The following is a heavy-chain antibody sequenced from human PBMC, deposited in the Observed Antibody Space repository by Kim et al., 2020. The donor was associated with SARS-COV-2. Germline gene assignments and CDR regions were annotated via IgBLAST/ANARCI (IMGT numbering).Heavy chain of an antibody. V-gene: IGHV4-59*09. Sequence: NSNPPLQRRVSISVTTSKNQFSLRLNSVTTADTAVYYCGRGGTTKNAFDIWGQGIMVTVSS. J-gene: IGHJ3*02. CDR3: GRGGTTKNAFDI. D-gene: IGHD4-17*01.